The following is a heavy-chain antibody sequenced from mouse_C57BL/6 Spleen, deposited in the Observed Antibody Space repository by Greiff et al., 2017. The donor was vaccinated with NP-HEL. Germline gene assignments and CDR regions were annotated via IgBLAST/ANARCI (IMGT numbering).Heavy chain of an antibody. CDR1: GYTFTDHT. CDR2: IYPRDGST. V-gene: IGHV1-78*01. CDR3: AREFPYDALFDY. D-gene: IGHD2-3*01. J-gene: IGHJ2*01. Sequence: VQLQQSDAELVKPGASVKISCKVSGYTFTDHTIHWMKQRPEQGLAWIGYIYPRDGSTKYNEKCKGKATLTADNSSSTAYMQLNSITSGDSAVYFCAREFPYDALFDYWGQGTTHTVSS.